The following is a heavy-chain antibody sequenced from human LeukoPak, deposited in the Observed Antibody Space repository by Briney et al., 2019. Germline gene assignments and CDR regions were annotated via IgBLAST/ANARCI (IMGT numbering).Heavy chain of an antibody. J-gene: IGHJ3*02. V-gene: IGHV3-33*06. Sequence: GGSLRLSCAASGFTFSSYGMHWVRQAPGKGLEWVAVIWYDGSNKYHADSVKGRFTISRDNSKNTLYLQMNSLRAEDTAVYYCAKDITMMAVVNACDIWGQGTMVTVSS. D-gene: IGHD3-22*01. CDR2: IWYDGSNK. CDR1: GFTFSSYG. CDR3: AKDITMMAVVNACDI.